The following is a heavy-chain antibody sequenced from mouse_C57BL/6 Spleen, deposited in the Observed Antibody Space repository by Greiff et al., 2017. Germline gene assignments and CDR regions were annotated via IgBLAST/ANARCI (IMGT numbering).Heavy chain of an antibody. CDR2: ISSGGSYT. CDR1: GFTFSSYG. Sequence: EVKVVESGGDLVKPGGSLKLSCAASGFTFSSYGMSWVRQTPDKRLEWVATISSGGSYTYYPDSVKGRFTISRDNAKNTLYLQMSSLKSEDTAMYYCARLGAIITTVVGMDYWGQGTSVTVSS. V-gene: IGHV5-6*01. CDR3: ARLGAIITTVVGMDY. J-gene: IGHJ4*01. D-gene: IGHD1-1*01.